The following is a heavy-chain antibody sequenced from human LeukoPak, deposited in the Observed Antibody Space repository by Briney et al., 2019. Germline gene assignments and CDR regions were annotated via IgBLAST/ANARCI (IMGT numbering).Heavy chain of an antibody. CDR3: ARDKVPAKLSYGMDV. V-gene: IGHV3-49*03. CDR2: IRSKAYGGTT. Sequence: PGGSLRLSCTASGFTFGDDGMSWFRQAPGKGLEWVGFIRSKAYGGTTEYAASVKGRFTLSRDDSKSIAYLQMESLKTEDTAVYYCARDKVPAKLSYGMDVWGQGTTVTVSS. CDR1: GFTFGDDG. J-gene: IGHJ6*02. D-gene: IGHD2-2*01.